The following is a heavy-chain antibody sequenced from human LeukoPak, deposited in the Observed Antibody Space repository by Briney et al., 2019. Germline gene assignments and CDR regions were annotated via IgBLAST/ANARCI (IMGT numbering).Heavy chain of an antibody. V-gene: IGHV3-74*01. CDR1: GFTFSTYW. D-gene: IGHD3-10*02. J-gene: IGHJ6*04. CDR3: AELGITMIGGV. Sequence: GGSLRLSCAASGFTFSTYWMHWVRQAPGKGLVWVSRMNSDGSTTNYADSVKGRFTISRDNAKNSLYLQMNSLRAEDTAVYYCAELGITMIGGVWGKGTTVTISS. CDR2: MNSDGSTT.